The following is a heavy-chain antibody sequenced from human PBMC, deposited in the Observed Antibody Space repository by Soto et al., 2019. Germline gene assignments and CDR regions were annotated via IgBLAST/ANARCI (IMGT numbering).Heavy chain of an antibody. CDR1: GYTFTSYG. J-gene: IGHJ6*02. Sequence: GASVKVSCKASGYTFTSYGISWVRQAPGQGLEWMGWISAYNGNTNYAQKLQGRVTMTTDTSTSTAYMELRSLRSDDTAVYYCARDLEGRFVEWLLSPYYYGMDVWGQGTKVTVSS. CDR3: ARDLEGRFVEWLLSPYYYGMDV. CDR2: ISAYNGNT. D-gene: IGHD3-3*01. V-gene: IGHV1-18*01.